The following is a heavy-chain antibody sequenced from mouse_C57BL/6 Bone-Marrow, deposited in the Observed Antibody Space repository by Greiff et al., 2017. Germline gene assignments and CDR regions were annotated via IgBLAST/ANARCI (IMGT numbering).Heavy chain of an antibody. Sequence: EVQLQESGPELVKPGASVKIPCKASGYTFTDYNMDWVKQSHGKSLEWIGDINPNNGGTIYNQKFKGKATLTVDKSSSTAYMELRSLTSEDTAVYYCAREIGYYGSGYFDVWGTGTTVTVSS. CDR2: INPNNGGT. CDR1: GYTFTDYN. V-gene: IGHV1-18*01. CDR3: AREIGYYGSGYFDV. J-gene: IGHJ1*03. D-gene: IGHD1-1*01.